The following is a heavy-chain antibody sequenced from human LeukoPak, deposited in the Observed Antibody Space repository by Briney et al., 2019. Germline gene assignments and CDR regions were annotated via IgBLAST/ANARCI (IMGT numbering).Heavy chain of an antibody. CDR2: IDHSGST. Sequence: PSGTLSLTCAVSGGSIISTNWWSWVRQPPGKGLEWIGEIDHSGSTNYNPSLKSRVAISVDKSRNQFSLNVNSVTAADTAIYYCARGGDVGVHDYWFYYWGQGALVTVSS. CDR1: GGSIISTNW. CDR3: ARGGDVGVHDYWFYY. V-gene: IGHV4-4*02. J-gene: IGHJ4*02. D-gene: IGHD4-11*01.